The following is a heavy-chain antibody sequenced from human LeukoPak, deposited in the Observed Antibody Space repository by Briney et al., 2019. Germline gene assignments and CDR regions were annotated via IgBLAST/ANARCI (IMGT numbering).Heavy chain of an antibody. CDR3: ATGGKFDFWSGYHIDN. CDR2: ISYDGSNK. V-gene: IGHV3-30*04. J-gene: IGHJ4*02. Sequence: GGSLRLSCEVSGFTFSSNAMHWVRQAPGKGLEWVAVISYDGSNKNFADSVKGRFTVSRANSKHTLYLHMNSLRSDDTAMYYCATGGKFDFWSGYHIDNWGQGTLVTVSS. D-gene: IGHD3-3*01. CDR1: GFTFSSNA.